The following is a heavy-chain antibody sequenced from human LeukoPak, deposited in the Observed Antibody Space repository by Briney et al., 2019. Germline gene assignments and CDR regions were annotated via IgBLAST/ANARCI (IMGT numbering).Heavy chain of an antibody. Sequence: PSETLSLTCTVSDGSISSNSYYWGWIRQPPGKGLEWIGSISYSGRTYYNPSLESRVTMSVDTSKNQFSLKLSSVTAADTAVYYCARDQYDSRRGEANWFDPWGQGTLVTVSS. CDR3: ARDQYDSRRGEANWFDP. J-gene: IGHJ5*02. V-gene: IGHV4-39*07. CDR2: ISYSGRT. D-gene: IGHD3-22*01. CDR1: DGSISSNSYY.